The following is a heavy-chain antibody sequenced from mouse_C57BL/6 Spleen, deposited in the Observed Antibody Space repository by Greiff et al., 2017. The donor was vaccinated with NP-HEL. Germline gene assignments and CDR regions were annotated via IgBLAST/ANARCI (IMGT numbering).Heavy chain of an antibody. Sequence: EVKVEESGGGLVKPGGSLKLSCAASGFTFSDYGMHWVRQAPEKGLEWVAYISSGSSTIYYADTVKGRFTISRDNAKNTLFLQMTSLRSEDTAMYYCAREGLRPRPLDYWGQGTTLTVSS. CDR2: ISSGSSTI. CDR3: AREGLRPRPLDY. CDR1: GFTFSDYG. J-gene: IGHJ2*01. D-gene: IGHD2-4*01. V-gene: IGHV5-17*01.